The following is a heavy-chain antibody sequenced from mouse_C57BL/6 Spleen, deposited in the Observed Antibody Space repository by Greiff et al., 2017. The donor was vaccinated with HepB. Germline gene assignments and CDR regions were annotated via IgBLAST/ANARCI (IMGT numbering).Heavy chain of an antibody. J-gene: IGHJ2*01. Sequence: EVKVVESGEGLVKPGGSLKLSCAASGFTFSSYAMSWVRQTPEKRLEWVAYISSGGDYIYYADTVKGRFTISRDNARNTLYLQMSSLKSEDTAMYYCTRAPIYYYGSIDYWGQGTTLTVSS. CDR3: TRAPIYYYGSIDY. CDR1: GFTFSSYA. CDR2: ISSGGDYI. V-gene: IGHV5-9-1*02. D-gene: IGHD1-1*01.